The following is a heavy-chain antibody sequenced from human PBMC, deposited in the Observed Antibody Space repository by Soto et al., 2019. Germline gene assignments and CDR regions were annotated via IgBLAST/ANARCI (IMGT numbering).Heavy chain of an antibody. V-gene: IGHV3-21*01. J-gene: IGHJ4*02. CDR3: ASDRRSVFPFDY. CDR2: ISSSSSYI. Sequence: GGSLRLSCAASGFTFSSYSMNWVRQAPGKGLEWVSSISSSSSYIYYADSVKGRFTISRDNAKNSLYLQMNSLRAEDTAVYYCASDRRSVFPFDYWGQGTLVTV. CDR1: GFTFSSYS. D-gene: IGHD2-8*01.